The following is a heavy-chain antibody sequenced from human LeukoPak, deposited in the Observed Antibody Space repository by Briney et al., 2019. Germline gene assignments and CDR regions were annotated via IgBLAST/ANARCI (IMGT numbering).Heavy chain of an antibody. J-gene: IGHJ4*02. CDR2: IYYSGST. CDR3: ARHVGNSGSGSYLTYFEY. CDR1: GGSPSSYY. Sequence: PSETLSLTCTVSGGSPSSYYGSWIRQPPGKGLEWIVHIYYSGSTRYNPSLKSRVTISVDTSKNQFSLKLSSVTAADTAVYYCARHVGNSGSGSYLTYFEYWGQGTLVTVSS. V-gene: IGHV4-59*08. D-gene: IGHD3-10*01.